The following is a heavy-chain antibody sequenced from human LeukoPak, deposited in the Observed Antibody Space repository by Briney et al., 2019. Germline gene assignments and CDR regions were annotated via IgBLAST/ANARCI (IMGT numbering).Heavy chain of an antibody. CDR2: IYIRGTT. Sequence: SETLSLTCTVSGGSIRSYYWSWIRQPPGKGLEWIGHIYIRGTTDYNPSLKSRVTMSIDTSKNQFSLKLSSVTAADTAVYYCARLENVDWFDPWGEGTLVIVSS. J-gene: IGHJ5*02. CDR1: GGSIRSYY. V-gene: IGHV4-4*09. D-gene: IGHD1-1*01. CDR3: ARLENVDWFDP.